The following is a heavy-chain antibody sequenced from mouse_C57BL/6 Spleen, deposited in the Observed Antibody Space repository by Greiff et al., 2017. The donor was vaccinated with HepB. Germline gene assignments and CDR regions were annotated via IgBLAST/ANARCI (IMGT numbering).Heavy chain of an antibody. CDR2: IYPGDGDT. CDR3: ARPYDGYYGYAMDY. V-gene: IGHV1-82*01. Sequence: QVQLQQSGPELVKPGASVKISCKASGYAFSSSWMNWVKQRPGKGLEWIGRIYPGDGDTNYNGKFKGKATLTADKSSRTAYMQLSSLTSEDSAVYFCARPYDGYYGYAMDYWGQGTSVTVSS. J-gene: IGHJ4*01. CDR1: GYAFSSSW. D-gene: IGHD2-3*01.